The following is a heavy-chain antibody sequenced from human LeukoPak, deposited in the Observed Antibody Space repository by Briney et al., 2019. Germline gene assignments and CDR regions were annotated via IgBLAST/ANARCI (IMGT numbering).Heavy chain of an antibody. V-gene: IGHV1-69*05. D-gene: IGHD3-16*01. Sequence: GSSVKVSCKASGGTFSSYAISWVRQAPGQGLEWMGRIIPIFGTANYAQKFRGRVTITTDESTSTAYMELSSLRSEDTAVYYCAREEGDYPGYYFDYWGQGTLVTVSS. CDR3: AREEGDYPGYYFDY. CDR2: IIPIFGTA. J-gene: IGHJ4*02. CDR1: GGTFSSYA.